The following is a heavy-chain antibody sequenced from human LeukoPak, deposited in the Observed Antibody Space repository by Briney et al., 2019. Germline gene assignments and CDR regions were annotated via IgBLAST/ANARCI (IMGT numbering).Heavy chain of an antibody. J-gene: IGHJ4*02. CDR3: AREYSGSYEGYFDY. Sequence: PSETLSLTCTVSGGSISSYYWSWIRQPPGKGLEWIGYIYYSGSTNYNPSLKSRVTISVDTSKNQFSLKLSSVTAADTAVYYCAREYSGSYEGYFDYWGQGTLVTVSS. CDR1: GGSISSYY. CDR2: IYYSGST. D-gene: IGHD1-26*01. V-gene: IGHV4-59*01.